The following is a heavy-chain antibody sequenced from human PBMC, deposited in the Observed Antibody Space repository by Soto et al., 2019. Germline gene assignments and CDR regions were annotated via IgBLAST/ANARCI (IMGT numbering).Heavy chain of an antibody. CDR3: ARHGDSSDFGIDY. D-gene: IGHD6-19*01. Sequence: GESLKISCKGSGDSFTSYWISWVRQMPGKGLEWMGKIDPSDSYTNYSPSFQSHVTISADKSISTAYLQWSSLKASDTAMYYCARHGDSSDFGIDYWGQGILVTVSS. J-gene: IGHJ4*02. CDR1: GDSFTSYW. CDR2: IDPSDSYT. V-gene: IGHV5-10-1*01.